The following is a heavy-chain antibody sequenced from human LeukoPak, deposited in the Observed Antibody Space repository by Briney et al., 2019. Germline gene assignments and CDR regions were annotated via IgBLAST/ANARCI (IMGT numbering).Heavy chain of an antibody. CDR2: ISYSGST. J-gene: IGHJ3*02. D-gene: IGHD7-27*01. CDR1: GGSISNYY. CDR3: VRETGERAFDI. Sequence: SETLSLTCTVSGGSISNYYWSWIRQPPGKGLEWIGYISYSGSTNYNPSLKSRVTISVDTSKNQFSLKLSSVTAADTAVYYCVRETGERAFDIWGQGTMVTVSS. V-gene: IGHV4-59*01.